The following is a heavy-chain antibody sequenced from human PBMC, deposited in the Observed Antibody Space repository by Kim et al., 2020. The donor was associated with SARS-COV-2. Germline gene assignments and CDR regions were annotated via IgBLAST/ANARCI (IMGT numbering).Heavy chain of an antibody. D-gene: IGHD6-13*01. V-gene: IGHV1-24*01. Sequence: QKFQGRVTMTEDTSTDTAYMELSSLRSEDTAVYYCATRYSSSWYQYYFDYWGQGTLVTVSS. CDR3: ATRYSSSWYQYYFDY. J-gene: IGHJ4*02.